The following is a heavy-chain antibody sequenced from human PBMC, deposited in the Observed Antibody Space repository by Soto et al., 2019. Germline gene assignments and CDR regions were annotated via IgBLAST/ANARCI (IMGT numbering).Heavy chain of an antibody. Sequence: PGGSLRLSCAASGFTFSSYAMNWVRQAPGKGLEWVSIISGSGVSTYYADSVKGRFTISRDNSKSTLYLQMNSLRVEDTAVYFCAKGFLEWLSHSPTYYFDYWGQGTLVTVSS. V-gene: IGHV3-23*01. D-gene: IGHD3-3*01. CDR3: AKGFLEWLSHSPTYYFDY. J-gene: IGHJ4*02. CDR2: ISGSGVST. CDR1: GFTFSSYA.